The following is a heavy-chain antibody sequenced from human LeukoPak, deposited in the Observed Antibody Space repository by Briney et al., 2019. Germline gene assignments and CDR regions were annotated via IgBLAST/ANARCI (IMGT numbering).Heavy chain of an antibody. CDR1: GFTFSSYA. D-gene: IGHD3-3*01. CDR2: ISYDGSNK. V-gene: IGHV3-30-3*01. Sequence: GRSLRLSCTASGFTFSSYAMHWVRQAPGKGLEWVALISYDGSNKYYADSVKGRFTISRDNSKNTLYLQMNSLRAEDTAVYYCARGNYDCCLYYGMDVWGQGTTVTVSS. J-gene: IGHJ6*02. CDR3: ARGNYDCCLYYGMDV.